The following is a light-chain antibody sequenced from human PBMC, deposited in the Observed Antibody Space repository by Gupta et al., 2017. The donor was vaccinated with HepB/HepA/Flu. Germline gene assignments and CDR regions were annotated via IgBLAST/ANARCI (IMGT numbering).Light chain of an antibody. Sequence: QSALTQPASVCGSPGQSITLPCTGTSSDVGGYNYVSWYQQHPGKAPKLMIYDVSNRPSGGSNRFSGSKSGNTASLTISGLQAEDEADYYCSSYTSSSTEVFGGGTKLTVL. CDR2: DVS. CDR3: SSYTSSSTEV. CDR1: SSDVGGYNY. J-gene: IGLJ2*01. V-gene: IGLV2-14*03.